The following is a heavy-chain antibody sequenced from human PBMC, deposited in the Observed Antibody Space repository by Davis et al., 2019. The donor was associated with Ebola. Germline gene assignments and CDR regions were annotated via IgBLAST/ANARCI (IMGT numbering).Heavy chain of an antibody. CDR2: TYYSGST. CDR3: ARGRLYLGV. CDR1: GGSISSYY. Sequence: MPSETLSLTCTVSGGSISSYYWSWIRQPPGKGLEWIGYTYYSGSTNYDPSLKSRVTISVDTSKNQFSLKLSSVTAADTAVYYCARGRLYLGVWGKGTTVTVSS. J-gene: IGHJ6*04. V-gene: IGHV4-59*01. D-gene: IGHD2-8*01.